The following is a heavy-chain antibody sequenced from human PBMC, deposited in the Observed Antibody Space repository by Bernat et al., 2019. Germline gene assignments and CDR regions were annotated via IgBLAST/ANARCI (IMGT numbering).Heavy chain of an antibody. CDR1: GFTFSHYY. Sequence: EVQLVESGGGLVQPGGSLRLSCAASGFTFSHYYMTWVRQAPGTGLEAVAVINQDGSERCYVDAVKGRFTISRDNAGNSLYLQMNSLRAEDTAVYYCASDPICCRGWGQGALVTVSS. D-gene: IGHD5-24*01. V-gene: IGHV3-7*03. CDR3: ASDPICCRG. J-gene: IGHJ4*02. CDR2: INQDGSER.